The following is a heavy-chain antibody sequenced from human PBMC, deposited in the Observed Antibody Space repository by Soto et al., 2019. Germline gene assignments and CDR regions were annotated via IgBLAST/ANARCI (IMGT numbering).Heavy chain of an antibody. V-gene: IGHV3-33*06. D-gene: IGHD5-12*01. CDR3: AKARYSVATITPFSSGYYYYGMDV. J-gene: IGHJ6*02. Sequence: PGGSLRLSCAAAGFTFSSYGMHWVRQAPGKGLEWVAVIWYDGSNKYYADSVKGRFTISRDNSKNTLYLQMNSLRAEDTAVYYCAKARYSVATITPFSSGYYYYGMDVWGQGTTVTVSS. CDR2: IWYDGSNK. CDR1: GFTFSSYG.